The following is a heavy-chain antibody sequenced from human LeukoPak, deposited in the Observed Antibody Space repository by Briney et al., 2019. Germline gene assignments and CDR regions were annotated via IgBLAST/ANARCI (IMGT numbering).Heavy chain of an antibody. Sequence: SETLSLTCAVYGGSFSGYYWSWIRQPPGKGLEWIGEINHSGSTNYNPSLKSRVTISVDTSKNQFSLKLSSATAADTAVYYCARTFSTVYWYFDLWGRGTLVTVSS. V-gene: IGHV4-34*01. J-gene: IGHJ2*01. D-gene: IGHD2/OR15-2a*01. CDR2: INHSGST. CDR1: GGSFSGYY. CDR3: ARTFSTVYWYFDL.